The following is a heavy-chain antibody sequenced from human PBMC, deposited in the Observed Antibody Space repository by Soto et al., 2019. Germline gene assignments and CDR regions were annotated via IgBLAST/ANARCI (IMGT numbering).Heavy chain of an antibody. CDR2: ISAYNGNT. V-gene: IGHV1-18*01. J-gene: IGHJ4*02. Sequence: ASVKVSCKASGYTFTSYGISWVRQAPGQGLEWMGWISAYNGNTNYAQKLQGRVTMTTDTSTCTAYMELRSLRSDDTAVYYCARDKIPRIAAAGITGYWGQGTLVTVSS. CDR1: GYTFTSYG. D-gene: IGHD6-13*01. CDR3: ARDKIPRIAAAGITGY.